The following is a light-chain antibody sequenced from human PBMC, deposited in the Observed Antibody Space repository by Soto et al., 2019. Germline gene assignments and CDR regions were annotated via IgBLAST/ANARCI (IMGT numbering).Light chain of an antibody. V-gene: IGKV3-15*01. CDR1: QSVSSY. J-gene: IGKJ1*01. CDR2: GAS. Sequence: EIESTQSPATLSLSPGERATRSCRASQSVSSYLAWYQQKPGQAPRLLIYGASTRATGIPARFSGSGSGTEFTLTISSLQSEDFGVYYCQQYNNWPRTCGQGTKVDIK. CDR3: QQYNNWPRT.